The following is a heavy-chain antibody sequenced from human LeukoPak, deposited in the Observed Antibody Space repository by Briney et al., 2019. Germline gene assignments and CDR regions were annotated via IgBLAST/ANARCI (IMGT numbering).Heavy chain of an antibody. Sequence: GGSLRLFCAASGFTFSSFAMHWVRQASDKGLEWVAVISYDGTNKDYADSVKGRFTMSIDNSKNTLYLQMNSLRLEDTALYYCARDGNSGWYTGENYYYYGMDVWGQGTTVTVSS. CDR1: GFTFSSFA. CDR2: ISYDGTNK. D-gene: IGHD6-19*01. J-gene: IGHJ6*02. CDR3: ARDGNSGWYTGENYYYYGMDV. V-gene: IGHV3-30-3*01.